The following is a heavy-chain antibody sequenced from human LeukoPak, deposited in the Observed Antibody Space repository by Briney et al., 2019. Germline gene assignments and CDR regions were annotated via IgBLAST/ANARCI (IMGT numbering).Heavy chain of an antibody. CDR3: ASGSPAGDY. D-gene: IGHD1-26*01. V-gene: IGHV3-21*01. CDR2: ISSSGSVI. Sequence: LGGSMRLSRAASGFTFSSYSMNWGRQAPGKGLEWVSSISSSGSVIYYADSVKGRFTISRDNARNSLYLQMNSLTDEDTAVYYCASGSPAGDYWGQGTLVTVSS. J-gene: IGHJ4*02. CDR1: GFTFSSYS.